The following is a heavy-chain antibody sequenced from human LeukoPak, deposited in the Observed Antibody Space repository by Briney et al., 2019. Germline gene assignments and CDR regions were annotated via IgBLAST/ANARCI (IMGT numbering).Heavy chain of an antibody. CDR2: IRYDGSNK. CDR1: GFTFSSYG. D-gene: IGHD1-26*01. CDR3: AKDQLGEELLGDY. V-gene: IGHV3-30*02. Sequence: GGSLRLSCAASGFTFSSYGMHWVRQAPGKGLEWVAFIRYDGSNKFYSASLKGRFTISRDNSKNTLYLQMNSLRAEDTAVYYCAKDQLGEELLGDYWGQGTLVTVSS. J-gene: IGHJ4*02.